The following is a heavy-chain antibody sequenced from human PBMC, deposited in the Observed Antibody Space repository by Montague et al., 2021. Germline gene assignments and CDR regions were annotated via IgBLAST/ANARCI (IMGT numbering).Heavy chain of an antibody. V-gene: IGHV4-59*01. CDR3: ARQGFYESSGFFI. Sequence: SETLSLTCSVSGDSINSCYYNWIWQRQPQGLELIGSVIYRQASNSYHSPSRQVTMSADTDKNQVSLKVNAVSAADTAVYYCARQGFYESSGFFIWGLGTLVTVSS. D-gene: IGHD3-22*01. J-gene: IGHJ4*02. CDR2: VIYRQAS. CDR1: GDSINSCY.